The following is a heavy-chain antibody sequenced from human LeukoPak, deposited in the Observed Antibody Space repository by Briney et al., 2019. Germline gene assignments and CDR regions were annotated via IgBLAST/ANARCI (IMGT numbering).Heavy chain of an antibody. CDR2: INAGNGNT. CDR3: AVGIPQWRNYFDY. J-gene: IGHJ4*02. Sequence: GASVKVSCKASGYTFTSYGMHWVSQAPGQRLEWMGWINAGNGNTKYSQKVQGRVTITRDTSASTAYMELSSLRSEDTAVYYCAVGIPQWRNYFDYWGQGTLVTVSS. D-gene: IGHD6-19*01. V-gene: IGHV1-3*01. CDR1: GYTFTSYG.